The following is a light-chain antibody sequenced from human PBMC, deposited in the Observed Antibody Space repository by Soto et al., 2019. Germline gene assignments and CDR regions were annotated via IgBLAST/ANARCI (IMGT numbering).Light chain of an antibody. Sequence: EIVLTQSPATLSLSPGERATLSCRASQSVSSYLAWYQQKPGQAPRLPIYDASNRATGIPARFSGSGSGTDFTLTISRLEPEDFAVYYCQQRSNWPPKYTFGQGTKLEIK. V-gene: IGKV3-11*01. CDR3: QQRSNWPPKYT. CDR2: DAS. J-gene: IGKJ2*01. CDR1: QSVSSY.